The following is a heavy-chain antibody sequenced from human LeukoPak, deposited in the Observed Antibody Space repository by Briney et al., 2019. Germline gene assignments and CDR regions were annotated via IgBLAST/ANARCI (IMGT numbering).Heavy chain of an antibody. CDR1: GGSLSSTGYY. J-gene: IGHJ4*02. V-gene: IGHV4-39*07. CDR2: VYYSGST. Sequence: SETLSLTCTVSGGSLSSTGYYWSWIRQSPGKGLEWIGNVYYSGSTYSNPPLQSRLTISIDTSKNHFSLKLNSVTAADTAVYYCARVKDYYGSGVTFDYWGQGTLVTVSS. CDR3: ARVKDYYGSGVTFDY. D-gene: IGHD3-10*01.